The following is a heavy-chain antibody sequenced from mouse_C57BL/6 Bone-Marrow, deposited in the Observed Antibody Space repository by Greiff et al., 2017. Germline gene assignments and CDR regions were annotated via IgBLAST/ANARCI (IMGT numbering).Heavy chain of an antibody. Sequence: EVHLVESGPELVKPGASVKISCKASGYSFTDYNMNWVKQSNGKSLEWIGVINPNYGTTSYNQKFKGKATLTVDQSSSTAYMQLNSLTSEDSAVYYCAREELAVYGKGFAYWGQGTLVTVSA. J-gene: IGHJ3*01. V-gene: IGHV1-39*01. D-gene: IGHD2-1*01. CDR3: AREELAVYGKGFAY. CDR2: INPNYGTT. CDR1: GYSFTDYN.